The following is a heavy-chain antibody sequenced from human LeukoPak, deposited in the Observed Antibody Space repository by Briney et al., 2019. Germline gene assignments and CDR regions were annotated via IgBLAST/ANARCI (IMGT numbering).Heavy chain of an antibody. CDR1: GYAFTSNG. Sequence: ASVKVSCKASGYAFTSNGMSWVRQAPGQGLEWMGWISGYNGKTNYAQKLQGRITMTTDTPTSTVYMGLRSLISDDTAVYYCAREDSGSSRVFDVWGQGTMVTVSS. V-gene: IGHV1-18*01. CDR2: ISGYNGKT. J-gene: IGHJ3*01. CDR3: AREDSGSSRVFDV. D-gene: IGHD1-26*01.